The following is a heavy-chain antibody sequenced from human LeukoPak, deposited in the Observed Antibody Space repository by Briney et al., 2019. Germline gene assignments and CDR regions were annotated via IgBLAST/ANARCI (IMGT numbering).Heavy chain of an antibody. CDR3: ASGMISGYGDYGPRYYFDY. Sequence: SVKVSCKASGGTFSSYAISWVRQAPGQGLEWMGRVIPIFGTANYAQKFQGRVTITTDESTSTAYMELSSLRSEDTAVYYCASGMISGYGDYGPRYYFDYWGQGTLVTVSS. V-gene: IGHV1-69*05. CDR2: VIPIFGTA. CDR1: GGTFSSYA. D-gene: IGHD4-17*01. J-gene: IGHJ4*02.